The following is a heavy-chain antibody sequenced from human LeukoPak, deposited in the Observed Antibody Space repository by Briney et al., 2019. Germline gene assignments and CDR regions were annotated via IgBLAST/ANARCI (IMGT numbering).Heavy chain of an antibody. Sequence: EASVKVSCKASGYTFTGYYMHWVRQAPGQGLEWMGWINPNSGGTNYAQKFQGRVTMTRDTSISTAYMELSRLRSDDTAVYYCARFRRSLAGNYFDYWGQGTLVTVSS. D-gene: IGHD1-14*01. CDR3: ARFRRSLAGNYFDY. CDR2: INPNSGGT. CDR1: GYTFTGYY. J-gene: IGHJ4*02. V-gene: IGHV1-2*02.